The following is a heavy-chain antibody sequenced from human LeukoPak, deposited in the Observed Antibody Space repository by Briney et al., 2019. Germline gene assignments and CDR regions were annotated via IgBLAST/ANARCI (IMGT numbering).Heavy chain of an antibody. D-gene: IGHD3-16*01. J-gene: IGHJ6*03. CDR2: VFHTGST. Sequence: PSETLSLTCTVSGGSIDTYYWNWLRQPPGKGLEGIGYVFHTGSTNYNPSLKSRVTISVDTSKNQFSLKLSSVTAADTAVYYCARETSQKGAHYMDVWGKGTTVTISS. CDR3: ARETSQKGAHYMDV. CDR1: GGSIDTYY. V-gene: IGHV4-59*01.